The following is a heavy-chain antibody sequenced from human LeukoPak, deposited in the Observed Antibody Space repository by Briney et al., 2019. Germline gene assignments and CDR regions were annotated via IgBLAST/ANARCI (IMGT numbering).Heavy chain of an antibody. J-gene: IGHJ5*02. CDR1: SGSVSSGDYY. CDR2: IYYSGSI. Sequence: PSETLSLTCTVSSGSVSSGDYYWGWIRQPPGKGLEWIGSIYYSGSIYYNPSLKSRVTISVDTSKNQFSLKLSSVTAADTAMYYCARRFYDYVWGSPHTDNWFDPWGQGTLVTVSS. CDR3: ARRFYDYVWGSPHTDNWFDP. V-gene: IGHV4-39*01. D-gene: IGHD3-16*01.